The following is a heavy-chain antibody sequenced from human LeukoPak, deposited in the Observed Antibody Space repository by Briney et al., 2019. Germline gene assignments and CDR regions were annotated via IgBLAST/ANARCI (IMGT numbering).Heavy chain of an antibody. CDR1: GFTFSDYW. Sequence: GGSLRLSCAASGFTFSDYWMTWVRQAPGQGLAWVAHINQDGSEQHFVGSVQGRFTISRDNAKNSLYLQMDSLRAEDTAVYYCAGGALDYWGQGTPVTVPS. CDR2: INQDGSEQ. V-gene: IGHV3-7*04. J-gene: IGHJ1*01. D-gene: IGHD3-16*01. CDR3: AGGALDY.